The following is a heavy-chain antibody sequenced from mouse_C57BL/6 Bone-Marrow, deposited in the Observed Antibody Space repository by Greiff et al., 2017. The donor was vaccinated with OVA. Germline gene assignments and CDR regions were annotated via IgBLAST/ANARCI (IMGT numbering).Heavy chain of an antibody. CDR3: ARGSGTRRVYYFDY. J-gene: IGHJ2*01. CDR1: GFHIKNTY. V-gene: IGHV14-3*01. D-gene: IGHD4-1*01. Sequence: EVQLQQSVAELVRPGASVKLSCTASGFHIKNTYMHWVKQRPEQGLEWIGRIDPANGNTKYAPKFQGQATITADTSSNTAYLQLSSLTSEDTAIYYCARGSGTRRVYYFDYWGQGTTLTVSS. CDR2: IDPANGNT.